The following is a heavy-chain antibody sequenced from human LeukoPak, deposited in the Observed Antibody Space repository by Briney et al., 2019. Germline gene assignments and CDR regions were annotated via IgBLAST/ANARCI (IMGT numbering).Heavy chain of an antibody. CDR2: FDPEDGET. CDR1: GYALTELS. CDR3: ATARIAVAENAFDI. D-gene: IGHD6-19*01. Sequence: GASVKVSCKASGYALTELSMHWVRQAPGKGLEWMGGFDPEDGETIYAQKFQGRVTMTEDTSTDTAYMELSSLRSEDTAVYYCATARIAVAENAFDIWGQGTMVTVSS. V-gene: IGHV1-24*01. J-gene: IGHJ3*02.